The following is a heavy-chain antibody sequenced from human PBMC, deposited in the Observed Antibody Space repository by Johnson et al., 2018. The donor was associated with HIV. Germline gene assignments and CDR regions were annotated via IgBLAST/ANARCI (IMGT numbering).Heavy chain of an antibody. Sequence: VQLVESGGGLVQPGGSLRLSCAASGFTVRSNHISWVRQTPGKGLEWVSGISWNSGSTGYAESVKGRFTISRDNAKNSLYLQMNSLRAEDTALYYCARLDEIAAAGTGDAFDIWGQGTMVTVSS. CDR1: GFTVRSNH. D-gene: IGHD6-13*01. CDR2: ISWNSGST. J-gene: IGHJ3*02. CDR3: ARLDEIAAAGTGDAFDI. V-gene: IGHV3-20*04.